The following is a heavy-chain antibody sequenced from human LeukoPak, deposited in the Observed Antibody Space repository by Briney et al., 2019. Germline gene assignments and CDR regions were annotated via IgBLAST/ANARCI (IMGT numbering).Heavy chain of an antibody. CDR1: GFSLSTGGMG. V-gene: IGHV2-5*05. Sequence: SGPTLVNPTQTLTLTCTFSGFSLSTGGMGVGWIRQPPGKALEWLAFIFWDDNEHCGPSLKNRLTITKDTSKNQVILTMTNMDPVDTATYYCSHRHNLGVTGPVVTFDSWGQGTLVTVSS. CDR2: IFWDDNE. J-gene: IGHJ5*01. CDR3: SHRHNLGVTGPVVTFDS. D-gene: IGHD2-21*02.